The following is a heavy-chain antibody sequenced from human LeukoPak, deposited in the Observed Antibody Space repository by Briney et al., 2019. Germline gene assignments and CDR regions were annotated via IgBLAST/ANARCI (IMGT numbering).Heavy chain of an antibody. J-gene: IGHJ4*02. CDR2: IYHRGST. V-gene: IGHV4-38-2*02. CDR3: AREGRAAADS. D-gene: IGHD6-13*01. Sequence: SETLSLTCTVSGYSISSGYYWGWIRQPPGKGLEWIGSIYHRGSTYYNPPLKRRVTISVDTSKNQISLKLSSVTAADTAVYYRAREGRAAADSWGQGTLVTVSS. CDR1: GYSISSGYY.